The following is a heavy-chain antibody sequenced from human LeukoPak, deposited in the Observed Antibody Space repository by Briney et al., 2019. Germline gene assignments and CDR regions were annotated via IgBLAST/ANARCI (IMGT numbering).Heavy chain of an antibody. CDR3: VRHISTNTGYFDS. CDR1: GGSINSHSYY. D-gene: IGHD5-24*01. Sequence: SETLSLTCTVSGGSINSHSYYWGWIRQPPGKGLEWMGRVYYDGTSYSNPSLKSLAAVFVATARDQCSLDLSFVTAADTALYYCVRHISTNTGYFDSCGQGPLVSVSS. V-gene: IGHV4-39*01. J-gene: IGHJ4*02. CDR2: VYYDGTS.